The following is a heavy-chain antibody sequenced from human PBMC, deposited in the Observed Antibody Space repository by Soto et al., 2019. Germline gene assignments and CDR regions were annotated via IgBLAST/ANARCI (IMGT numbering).Heavy chain of an antibody. CDR2: ISDDGSKE. Sequence: QVQLVESGGGVVQPGRSLRLSCAASGFPFSSYGMHWVRQVPGKGLEWAAVISDDGSKEWYADSVKGRFTISRDNPKNTLSLQMDGLRAEDMAVCYCAKGLYRGSRRGGADCWGQGTLVSVSS. D-gene: IGHD3-16*01. V-gene: IGHV3-30*18. CDR1: GFPFSSYG. CDR3: AKGLYRGSRRGGADC. J-gene: IGHJ4*02.